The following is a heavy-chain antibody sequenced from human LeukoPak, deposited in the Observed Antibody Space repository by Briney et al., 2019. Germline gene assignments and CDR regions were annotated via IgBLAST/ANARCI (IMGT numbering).Heavy chain of an antibody. CDR3: ARVSSMVRGVIG. CDR2: INHSGST. J-gene: IGHJ4*02. V-gene: IGHV4-34*01. D-gene: IGHD3-10*01. Sequence: PSETLSLTCAVYGGSFSGYYRSWIRQPPGKGLEWIGEINHSGSTNYNPSLKSRVTISVDTSKNQFSLKLSSVTAADTAVYYCARVSSMVRGVIGWGQGTLVTVSS. CDR1: GGSFSGYY.